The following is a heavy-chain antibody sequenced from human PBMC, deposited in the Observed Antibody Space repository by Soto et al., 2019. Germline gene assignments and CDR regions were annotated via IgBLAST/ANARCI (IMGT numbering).Heavy chain of an antibody. V-gene: IGHV3-23*01. CDR2: ISGSGGST. J-gene: IGHJ6*03. D-gene: IGHD4-4*01. CDR3: AKAGTVTTFHYYYYMDV. Sequence: GGSLRLSCAASGFTFSSYAMSWVRQAPGKGLEWVSAISGSGGSTYYADSVKGRFTISRDNSQNTLYLQMNSLRAEDTAVYYCAKAGTVTTFHYYYYMDVWGKGTTVTVSS. CDR1: GFTFSSYA.